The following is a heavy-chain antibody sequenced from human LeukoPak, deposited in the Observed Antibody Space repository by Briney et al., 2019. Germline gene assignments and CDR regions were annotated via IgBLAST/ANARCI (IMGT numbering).Heavy chain of an antibody. D-gene: IGHD6-6*01. J-gene: IGHJ4*02. CDR2: IRYDGSNK. CDR3: VKEKNSYSSSSGQGY. Sequence: PGGSLRLSCAASGFTFSSYGMHWVRQAPGKGLEWVAFIRYDGSNKYYADSVKGRLTISRDNSKNTLYLQMTSLRGDDTAVYYCVKEKNSYSSSSGQGYWGQGTLVTVSS. CDR1: GFTFSSYG. V-gene: IGHV3-30*02.